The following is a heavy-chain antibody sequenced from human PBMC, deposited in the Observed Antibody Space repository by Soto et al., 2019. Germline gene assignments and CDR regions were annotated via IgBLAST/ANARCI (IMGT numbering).Heavy chain of an antibody. J-gene: IGHJ6*02. D-gene: IGHD2-2*01. CDR1: GYSFTSYW. CDR2: IYPGDSDT. Sequence: GEALKISCKGSGYSFTSYWIGWVRQMPGKGLEWMGIIYPGDSDTRYSPSFQGQVTISADKSISTAYLQWSSLKASDTAMYYCARGSPAGYCISTSCQGTYGMDVWGQGTTVTVSS. CDR3: ARGSPAGYCISTSCQGTYGMDV. V-gene: IGHV5-51*01.